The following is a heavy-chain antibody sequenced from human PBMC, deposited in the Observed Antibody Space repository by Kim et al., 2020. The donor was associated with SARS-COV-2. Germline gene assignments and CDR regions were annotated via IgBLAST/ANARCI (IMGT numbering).Heavy chain of an antibody. J-gene: IGHJ5*02. D-gene: IGHD3-10*01. CDR3: ARHRALRITMVRGENWFDP. V-gene: IGHV4-39*01. Sequence: SRVTISVDTSKNQFSLKLSSVTAADTAVYYCARHRALRITMVRGENWFDPWGQGTLVTVSS.